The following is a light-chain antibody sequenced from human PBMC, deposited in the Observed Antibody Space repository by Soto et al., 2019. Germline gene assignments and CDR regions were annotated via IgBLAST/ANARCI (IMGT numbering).Light chain of an antibody. J-gene: IGLJ3*02. CDR2: EVS. CDR3: SSYTTTTGV. V-gene: IGLV2-14*01. Sequence: QSALTQPASVSGSPGQSITISCTGTSSDVGGYNYVSWYQQHPGKAPQLMIYEVSTRPSGVSNRFSGSKSGNTASLTISGLQAEDEGDYYCSSYTTTTGVFGGGTKLTVL. CDR1: SSDVGGYNY.